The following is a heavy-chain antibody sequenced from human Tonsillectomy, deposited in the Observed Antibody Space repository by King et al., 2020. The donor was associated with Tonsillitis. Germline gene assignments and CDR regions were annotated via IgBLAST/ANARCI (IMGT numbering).Heavy chain of an antibody. CDR1: GGSISSGGYS. V-gene: IGHV4-30-2*01. D-gene: IGHD3-16*01. Sequence: QLQESGSGLVKPSQTLSLTCAVSGGSISSGGYSWSWIRQPPGKGLEWIGYIYHSGSTYYNPSLKSRVTISVDRSKNQFSLKLSSVTAADTAVYYCARGDLGTLLEPRKYWYFDLWGRGTLVTVSS. CDR2: IYHSGST. CDR3: ARGDLGTLLEPRKYWYFDL. J-gene: IGHJ2*01.